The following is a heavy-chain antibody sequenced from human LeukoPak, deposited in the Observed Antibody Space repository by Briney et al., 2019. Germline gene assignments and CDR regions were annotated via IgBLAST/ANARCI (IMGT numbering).Heavy chain of an antibody. CDR3: ASPYCSGGTCYAHDAFDI. D-gene: IGHD2-15*01. V-gene: IGHV1-18*01. J-gene: IGHJ3*02. CDR2: ISVYNGNT. Sequence: ASVKVSCKASGYTFTSYGISWLRQAPGQGLEWMGWISVYNGNTNYAQKLQGRVTMTTDTSTSTAYMELRSLRSDDTAVYYCASPYCSGGTCYAHDAFDIWGQGTMATVSS. CDR1: GYTFTSYG.